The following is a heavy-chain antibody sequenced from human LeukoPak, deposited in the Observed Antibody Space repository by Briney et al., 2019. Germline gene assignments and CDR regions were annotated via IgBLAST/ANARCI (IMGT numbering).Heavy chain of an antibody. D-gene: IGHD2-15*01. CDR3: AKHHRRYCSGGSCYQIYFDY. V-gene: IGHV3-23*01. J-gene: IGHJ4*02. CDR1: GFTFSSYA. CDR2: ISGSGVST. Sequence: PGGSLRLSCAASGFTFSSYAMSWVRQAPGKGLEWVSSISGSGVSTDYADSVKGRFTVSRDNSKNTLYLQMNSLRAEDTAVYYCAKHHRRYCSGGSCYQIYFDYWGQGTLVTVSS.